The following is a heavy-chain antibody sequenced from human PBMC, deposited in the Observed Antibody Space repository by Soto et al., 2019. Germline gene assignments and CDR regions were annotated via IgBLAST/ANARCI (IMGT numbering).Heavy chain of an antibody. V-gene: IGHV3-21*01. J-gene: IGHJ4*02. Sequence: GGSLRLSCAASGFTFSSYSMNWVRQAPGKGLEWVSSISSSSSYIYYADSVQGRFTFSRDNAKNSLYLQMNSLRAEDTAVYFCAREVWRDGYSTCDNWRQGTRVTASS. CDR2: ISSSSSYI. CDR1: GFTFSSYS. CDR3: AREVWRDGYSTCDN. D-gene: IGHD5-18*01.